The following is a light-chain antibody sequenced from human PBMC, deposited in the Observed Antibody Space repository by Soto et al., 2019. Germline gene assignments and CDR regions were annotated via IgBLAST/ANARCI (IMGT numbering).Light chain of an antibody. CDR2: DAS. V-gene: IGKV3-11*01. Sequence: DIVFTQSPVTLSLSPGERATLSCRASQSVSNNYLAWYQQKPGQAPRLLIYDASNRATGIPARFSGSGSGSDFTLTISSLEPEDFAIYYCQHRRNWPPAWTFGQGTKVDIK. CDR3: QHRRNWPPAWT. CDR1: QSVSNNY. J-gene: IGKJ1*01.